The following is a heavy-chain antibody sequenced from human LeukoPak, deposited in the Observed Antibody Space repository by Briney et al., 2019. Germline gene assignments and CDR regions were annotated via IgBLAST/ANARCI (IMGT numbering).Heavy chain of an antibody. CDR1: GYSFTSYW. V-gene: IGHV5-51*01. J-gene: IGHJ4*02. Sequence: GESLKISCKGSGYSFTSYWIGWVRQMPGKGLEWRGIIYPGDSDTRYSPSFQGQVTISADKSISNAYLQWSSLKASDTAMYYCARLCSSTSCYNPFYWGQGALVTVSS. CDR2: IYPGDSDT. CDR3: ARLCSSTSCYNPFY. D-gene: IGHD2-2*02.